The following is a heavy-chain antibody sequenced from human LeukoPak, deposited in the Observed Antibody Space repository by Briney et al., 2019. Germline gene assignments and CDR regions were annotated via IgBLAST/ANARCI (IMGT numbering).Heavy chain of an antibody. Sequence: ASVKVSCKVSGYTLTELSMHWVRQAPGKGLEWMGGFDPEDGETIYAQKFQGRVTMTEDTSTDIAYMELSSLRSEDTAVYYCATELGYCSGGSCRALVYWGQGTLVTVSS. CDR3: ATELGYCSGGSCRALVY. V-gene: IGHV1-24*01. CDR2: FDPEDGET. CDR1: GYTLTELS. D-gene: IGHD2-15*01. J-gene: IGHJ4*02.